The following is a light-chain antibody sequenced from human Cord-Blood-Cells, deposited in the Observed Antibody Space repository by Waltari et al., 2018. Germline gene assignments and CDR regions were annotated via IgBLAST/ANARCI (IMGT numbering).Light chain of an antibody. CDR3: QQYNSYST. J-gene: IGKJ1*01. CDR1: QSISSG. CDR2: KAS. Sequence: DTQMTQSPSTLSASVGDSVTITCRASQSISSGLAWYQQKPGKAPKLLIYKASSLESGVPSRFSGSGSGTEFTLTISSLQPDDFATYYCQQYNSYSTFGQGTKVEIK. V-gene: IGKV1-5*03.